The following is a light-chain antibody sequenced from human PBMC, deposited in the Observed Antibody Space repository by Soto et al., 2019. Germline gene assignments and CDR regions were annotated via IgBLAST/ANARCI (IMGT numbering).Light chain of an antibody. J-gene: IGKJ2*01. CDR3: QHFNKWPPMYT. CDR1: QSVTGN. V-gene: IGKV3-15*01. Sequence: EIVMTQSPATLSVSPGERATLSCRASQSVTGNLVWYQQKPGQSPRLLIYDTSTRATGVPARFSGSGSGTDFALTINGLQSEYFAVYYCQHFNKWPPMYTFGQGTKLEIK. CDR2: DTS.